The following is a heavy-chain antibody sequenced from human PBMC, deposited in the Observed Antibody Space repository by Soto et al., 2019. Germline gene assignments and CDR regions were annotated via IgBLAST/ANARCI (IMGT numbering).Heavy chain of an antibody. Sequence: SETLSLTCAVSGGSLGSSGYYWGWIRQPPGKGLEWIGEINHSGSTNYNPSLKSRVTISVDTSKNQFSLKLSAVTAADTAVYYCASLRGSYDYYGMDVWGQGTTVTVSS. CDR2: INHSGST. CDR1: GGSLGSSGYY. V-gene: IGHV4-34*01. CDR3: ASLRGSYDYYGMDV. J-gene: IGHJ6*02. D-gene: IGHD1-26*01.